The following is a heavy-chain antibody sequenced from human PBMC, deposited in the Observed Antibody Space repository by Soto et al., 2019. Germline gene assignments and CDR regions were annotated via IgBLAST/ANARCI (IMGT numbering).Heavy chain of an antibody. CDR3: ATVWERGYYDSSGYKGAFDI. D-gene: IGHD3-22*01. Sequence: ASVKVSCKASGYTFTNYYIHWVRQAPGQGLEWMGVINPSGDSTNYAQKFQGRVTMTRDTSTSTVYMELSSLRSEDTAMYYCATVWERGYYDSSGYKGAFDIWG. CDR1: GYTFTNYY. J-gene: IGHJ3*02. V-gene: IGHV1-46*01. CDR2: INPSGDST.